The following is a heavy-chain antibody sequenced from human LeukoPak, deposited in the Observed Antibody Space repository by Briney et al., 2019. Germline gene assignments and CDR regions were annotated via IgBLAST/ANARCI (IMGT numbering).Heavy chain of an antibody. CDR3: ASQNDSSGYTDY. CDR1: GFTFSSYG. CDR2: ISYDGSNK. D-gene: IGHD3-22*01. Sequence: GGSLRLSCAASGFTFSSYGMHWVRQAPGKGLEWVAVISYDGSNKYYADSVKGRFTISRDNSKNTLYLQMNSLRAEDTAVYYCASQNDSSGYTDYWGQGTLVTVSS. V-gene: IGHV3-30*19. J-gene: IGHJ4*02.